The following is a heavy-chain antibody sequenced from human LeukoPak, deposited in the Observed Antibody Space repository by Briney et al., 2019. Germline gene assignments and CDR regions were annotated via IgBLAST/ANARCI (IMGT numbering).Heavy chain of an antibody. V-gene: IGHV3-30*02. J-gene: IGHJ4*02. CDR3: AKTYYYDSSGYYYQGLYCDY. Sequence: GGSLRLSCAASGFTFSSYGMHWVRQAPGKGLEWVAFIRYDGSNKYYADSVKGRFTISRDNSKNTLYLQMNSLRAEDTAVYYCAKTYYYDSSGYYYQGLYCDYWGQGTLVTVSS. CDR1: GFTFSSYG. CDR2: IRYDGSNK. D-gene: IGHD3-22*01.